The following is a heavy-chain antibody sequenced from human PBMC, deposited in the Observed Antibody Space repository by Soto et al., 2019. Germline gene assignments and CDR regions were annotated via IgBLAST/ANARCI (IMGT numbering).Heavy chain of an antibody. CDR2: ITGSGGDT. V-gene: IGHV3-23*01. CDR3: ARDRPPRTYSNLLMDV. CDR1: GFTFSSYA. J-gene: IGHJ6*03. Sequence: TGGALRLSCAASGFTFSSYAMSWVRQAPGKGLEWVSAITGSGGDTYYADSVKGRFTLSRDNSKNTLYLQMNSLRAEDTAVYYCARDRPPRTYSNLLMDVWGKGTTVTV. D-gene: IGHD4-4*01.